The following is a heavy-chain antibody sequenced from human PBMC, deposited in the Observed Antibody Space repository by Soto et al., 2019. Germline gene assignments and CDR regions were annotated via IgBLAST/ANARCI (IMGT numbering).Heavy chain of an antibody. Sequence: SETLSLTCAFYGGSFSGYYWSWIRQPPGKGLEWIGEINHSGSTNYNPSLKSRVTISVDTSKNQFSLKLSSVTAADTAVYYCATCVHGYYYYYMDVWGKGTTVTVSS. V-gene: IGHV4-34*01. CDR1: GGSFSGYY. J-gene: IGHJ6*03. D-gene: IGHD6-6*01. CDR3: ATCVHGYYYYYMDV. CDR2: INHSGST.